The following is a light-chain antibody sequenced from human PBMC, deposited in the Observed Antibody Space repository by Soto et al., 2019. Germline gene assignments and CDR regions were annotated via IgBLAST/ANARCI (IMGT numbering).Light chain of an antibody. J-gene: IGLJ3*02. V-gene: IGLV2-8*01. CDR1: SSDVGGYNY. CDR3: SSYAGSSLWV. Sequence: QSALTQPPSASGSPGQSVTIFCTGTSSDVGGYNYVSWYQQHPDKAPKLMIYEVSKRPSGVPDRFSGSKSGNTASLTVSGLQAEDEADYYCSSYAGSSLWVFGGGTKVTVL. CDR2: EVS.